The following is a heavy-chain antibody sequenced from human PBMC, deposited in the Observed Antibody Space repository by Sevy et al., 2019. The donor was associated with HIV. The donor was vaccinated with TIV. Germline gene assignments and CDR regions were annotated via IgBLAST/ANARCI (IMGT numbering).Heavy chain of an antibody. CDR2: IYSSRTT. CDR1: GGSIDSSSFF. J-gene: IGHJ4*02. Sequence: SETLSLTCSVSGGSIDSSSFFWGWIRQSPGKGLEWIGSIYSSRTTYYNPSLKSRLSMSVNTSKNQLSLNLNSVTAADTAMYFCTRHLGSGPLANDYWGPGTLVTVSS. CDR3: TRHLGSGPLANDY. D-gene: IGHD7-27*01. V-gene: IGHV4-39*01.